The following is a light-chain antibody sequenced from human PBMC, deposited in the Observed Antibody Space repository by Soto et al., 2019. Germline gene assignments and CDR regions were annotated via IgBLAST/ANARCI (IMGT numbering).Light chain of an antibody. J-gene: IGLJ2*01. V-gene: IGLV2-23*01. Sequence: QSVLTQPGSVSGSPGQSITISCTGTSSDVGSYNLVSWYQQHPGKAPKLMIYEGSKRPSGVSNRFSGSKSGNTASLTISGLQAEDEADYYCCSYAGSSTPVVFGGGTKVTV. CDR2: EGS. CDR1: SSDVGSYNL. CDR3: CSYAGSSTPVV.